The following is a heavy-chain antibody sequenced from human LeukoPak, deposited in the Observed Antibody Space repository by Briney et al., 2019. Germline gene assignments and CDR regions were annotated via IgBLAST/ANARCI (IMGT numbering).Heavy chain of an antibody. CDR1: GFTFSSYS. CDR3: ARVGYCSGGSCYLSGSFDP. Sequence: GGSLRLSCAASGFTFSSYSMNWVRQAPGKGLEWVSYISSSSSYIYYADSVKGRFTISRDNAKNSLYLQMNSLRAEDTAVYYCARVGYCSGGSCYLSGSFDPWGQGTLVTVSS. V-gene: IGHV3-21*05. CDR2: ISSSSSYI. D-gene: IGHD2-15*01. J-gene: IGHJ5*02.